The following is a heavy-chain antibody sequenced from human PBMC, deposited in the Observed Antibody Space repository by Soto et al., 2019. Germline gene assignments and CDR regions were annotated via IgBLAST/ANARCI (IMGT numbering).Heavy chain of an antibody. V-gene: IGHV4-39*01. CDR2: IYYSGST. Sequence: QLQLQESGPGLVKPSETLSLTCTVSGGSISSSSYYWGWIRQPPGKGLEWIGSIYYSGSTYYNPSLKSRVTISVDTSKNQFSLKLSSVTAADTAVYYCARTSYYDYGPIYDYWGQGTLVTVSS. J-gene: IGHJ4*02. CDR3: ARTSYYDYGPIYDY. D-gene: IGHD4-17*01. CDR1: GGSISSSSYY.